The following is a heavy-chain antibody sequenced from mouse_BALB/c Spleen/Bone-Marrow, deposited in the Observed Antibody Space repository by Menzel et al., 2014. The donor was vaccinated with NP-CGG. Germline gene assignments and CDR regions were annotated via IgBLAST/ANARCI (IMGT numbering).Heavy chain of an antibody. Sequence: VQPQQSGPELVKPGASVKMSCKASGYTFTSYVMHWVKQKPGQGLEWIGHINPYNDGTKYNENFKGKATLTSDKSSSTAYMELSSLTSEDSAVYYCARDGDYDWFPYWAKGLWSLSLQ. D-gene: IGHD2-4*01. CDR2: INPYNDGT. CDR3: ARDGDYDWFPY. V-gene: IGHV1-14*01. J-gene: IGHJ3*01. CDR1: GYTFTSYV.